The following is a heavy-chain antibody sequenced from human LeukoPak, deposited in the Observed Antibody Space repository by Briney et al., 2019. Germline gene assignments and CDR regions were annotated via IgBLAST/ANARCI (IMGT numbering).Heavy chain of an antibody. CDR3: ARVAVVAFDI. D-gene: IGHD2-21*01. V-gene: IGHV3-48*03. CDR2: ISSSGSTI. J-gene: IGHJ3*02. CDR1: GFTFSSYE. Sequence: GGSLRLSCAASGFTFSSYEMNWVRQAPGKGLEWVSYISSSGSTIYYADSVKGRFTISGDNAKDSLYLQMNSLRAEDTAVYYCARVAVVAFDIWGQGTMVTVSS.